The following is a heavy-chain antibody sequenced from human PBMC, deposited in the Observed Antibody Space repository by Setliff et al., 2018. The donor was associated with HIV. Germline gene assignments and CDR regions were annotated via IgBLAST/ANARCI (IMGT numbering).Heavy chain of an antibody. V-gene: IGHV4-31*03. Sequence: SETLSLTCTVSGGSISSGYYYWSWIRQHPGKGLEWIGYIYYSGNPVYNPSLRSRVTISLDTSKNQFSLKLSSVTAADTAVYYCARGFDYAQRPPLYYFDYWGQGTLVTVSS. CDR3: ARGFDYAQRPPLYYFDY. CDR2: IYYSGNP. J-gene: IGHJ4*02. D-gene: IGHD2-2*01. CDR1: GGSISSGYYY.